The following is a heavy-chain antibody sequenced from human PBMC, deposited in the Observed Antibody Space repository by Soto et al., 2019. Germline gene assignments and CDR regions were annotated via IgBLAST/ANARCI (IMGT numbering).Heavy chain of an antibody. CDR3: ARERYQVISDGMDV. V-gene: IGHV1-2*02. Sequence: QVQLVQSGADVKTPGASVRVSCKASGYTFTGYYVHWVREAPGQGLEWMGWINPETGGTSYAQKCQGRFTLSRDTSINTAYLELSRLRFDDAAVYFCARERYQVISDGMDVWGQGTTVTVSS. D-gene: IGHD2-2*01. J-gene: IGHJ6*02. CDR2: INPETGGT. CDR1: GYTFTGYY.